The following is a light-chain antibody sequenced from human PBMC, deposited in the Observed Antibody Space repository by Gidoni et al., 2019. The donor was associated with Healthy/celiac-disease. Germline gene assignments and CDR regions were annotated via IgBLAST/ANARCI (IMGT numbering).Light chain of an antibody. Sequence: QSALTQPASVSGSPGQSITISCTGTSSDVGGYNYVSWYQQHPGKAPKLLIYDVSNRPSGVSNRFSGSNPGNTASLTIAGLQAEDEADYYGSSYTSSSTLVFGTGTKVTVL. CDR2: DVS. CDR1: SSDVGGYNY. J-gene: IGLJ1*01. CDR3: SSYTSSSTLV. V-gene: IGLV2-14*03.